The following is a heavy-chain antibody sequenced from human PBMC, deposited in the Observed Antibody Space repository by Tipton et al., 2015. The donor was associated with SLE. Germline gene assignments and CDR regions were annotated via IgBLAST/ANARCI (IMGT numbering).Heavy chain of an antibody. Sequence: TLSLTCAVYGGSFSGYYWSWIRQPPGKGLEWIGSIYHSGSTYYNPSLKSRVTISVDTSKNQFSLKLSSVTAADTAVYYCARLTGTTGAFDIWGQGTMVTVSS. D-gene: IGHD1-7*01. J-gene: IGHJ3*02. CDR3: ARLTGTTGAFDI. V-gene: IGHV4-34*01. CDR1: GGSFSGYY. CDR2: IYHSGST.